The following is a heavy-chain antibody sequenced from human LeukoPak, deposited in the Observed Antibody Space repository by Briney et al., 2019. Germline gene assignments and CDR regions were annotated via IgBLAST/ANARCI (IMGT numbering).Heavy chain of an antibody. CDR1: GFTFSSYA. Sequence: LTGGSLRLSCAASGFTFSSYAMSWVRQAPGKGLEWVSDISGTGGSTYYADSVKGRFTISRDNSKNTLYLQMNSLRAEDTAVYYCAKKYSTGLDPWGQGTLVTVSS. CDR2: ISGTGGST. V-gene: IGHV3-23*01. CDR3: AKKYSTGLDP. J-gene: IGHJ5*02. D-gene: IGHD1-26*01.